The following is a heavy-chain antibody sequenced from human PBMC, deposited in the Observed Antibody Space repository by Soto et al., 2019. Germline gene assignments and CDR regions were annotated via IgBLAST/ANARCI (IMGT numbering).Heavy chain of an antibody. CDR1: GATISSGGFY. CDR2: IYYTGST. CDR3: ARDDSFYGEPGYGMNV. J-gene: IGHJ6*02. D-gene: IGHD4-17*01. V-gene: IGHV4-31*03. Sequence: QVQLQESGPGLVEASQTLSLTCTVSGATISSGGFYWSWIRQRPGQGLEWIGNIYYTGSTYYNPSLNRRVTISVDMSRNQFSLKLRSVTAADTAKYFCARDDSFYGEPGYGMNVWGQGTTVTVSS.